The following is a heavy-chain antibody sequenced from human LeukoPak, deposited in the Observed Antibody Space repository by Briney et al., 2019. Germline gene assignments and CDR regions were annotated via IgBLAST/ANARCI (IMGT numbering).Heavy chain of an antibody. D-gene: IGHD2-21*01. V-gene: IGHV1-8*03. Sequence: ASVKVSCKASGYTFTSYDINWVRQATGQGLEWMGWMNPNSGNTGYAQKFQGRVTITRNTSISTAYMELSSLRSDDTAVYYCARALIGRDAFDIWGLGTVVTVSS. CDR2: MNPNSGNT. CDR1: GYTFTSYD. CDR3: ARALIGRDAFDI. J-gene: IGHJ3*02.